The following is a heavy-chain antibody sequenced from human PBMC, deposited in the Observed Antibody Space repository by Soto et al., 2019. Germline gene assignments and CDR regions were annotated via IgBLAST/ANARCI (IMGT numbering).Heavy chain of an antibody. V-gene: IGHV1-24*01. CDR3: ATVCGSYYRAFDY. D-gene: IGHD1-26*01. Sequence: ASVKGSCKVPGYTLTELSMHWVRQAPGKGLEWMGGFDPEDGETIYAQKFQGRVTMTEDTSTDTAYMELSSLRSEDTAVYYCATVCGSYYRAFDYWGPGPLVTVSS. CDR1: GYTLTELS. J-gene: IGHJ4*02. CDR2: FDPEDGET.